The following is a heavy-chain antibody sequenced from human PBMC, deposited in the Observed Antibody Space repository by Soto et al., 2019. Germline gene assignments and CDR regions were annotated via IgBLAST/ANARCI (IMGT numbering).Heavy chain of an antibody. V-gene: IGHV4-31*03. CDR2: IYYSGTT. D-gene: IGHD2-8*01. Sequence: TLSLTCTVSVGSVSSGGYYWSWILQHPGTGLEWIGYIYYSGTTYFNPSLKSRASISLDTSKNEFSLKLTSVTAADTAVYYCARRALPQCINGVCYKDGFWDYWGQGALVTVSS. CDR3: ARRALPQCINGVCYKDGFWDY. CDR1: VGSVSSGGYY. J-gene: IGHJ4*02.